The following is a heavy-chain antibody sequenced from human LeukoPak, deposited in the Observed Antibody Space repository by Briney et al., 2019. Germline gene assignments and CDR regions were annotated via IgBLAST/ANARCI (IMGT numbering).Heavy chain of an antibody. J-gene: IGHJ4*02. CDR2: ISSSGSTI. V-gene: IGHV3-48*03. CDR1: GFTFSSYE. Sequence: QAGGSLRLSCAASGFTFSSYEMNWVRQAPGKGLEWVSYISSSGSTIYYADSVKGRFTISRDNAKNSLYLQMNSLRAEDTAVYYCATEYNSGFHNWGQGTLVTVSS. D-gene: IGHD6-19*01. CDR3: ATEYNSGFHN.